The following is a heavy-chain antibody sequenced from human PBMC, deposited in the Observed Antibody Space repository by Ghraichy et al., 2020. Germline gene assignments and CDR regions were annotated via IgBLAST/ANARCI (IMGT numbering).Heavy chain of an antibody. J-gene: IGHJ4*02. V-gene: IGHV6-1*01. CDR1: GDSVSSNSAA. D-gene: IGHD3-22*01. CDR2: TYYRSKWYN. Sequence: TLSLTCAISGDSVSSNSAAWNWIRQSPSRGLEWLGRTYYRSKWYNDYAVSVKSRITINPDTSKNQFSLQLNSVTPEDTAVYYCARADPGDSSGNSALLRRWGQGTLVTVSS. CDR3: ARADPGDSSGNSALLRR.